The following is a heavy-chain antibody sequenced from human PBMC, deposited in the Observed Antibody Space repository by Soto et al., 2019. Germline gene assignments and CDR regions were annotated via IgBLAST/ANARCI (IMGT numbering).Heavy chain of an antibody. J-gene: IGHJ6*02. CDR3: AGGDPYGDRRYRLSV. Sequence: SETLSLTCTVSGGSISSSSSYWGWIRQPPGKGLEWVGSIYYLGNTYYNPSLGGRVSISVDTSKNQFSLKLRSVTAADTAVFYCAGGDPYGDRRYRLSVWAQRTTDTVSS. CDR1: GGSISSSSSY. D-gene: IGHD3-16*01. V-gene: IGHV4-39*01. CDR2: IYYLGNT.